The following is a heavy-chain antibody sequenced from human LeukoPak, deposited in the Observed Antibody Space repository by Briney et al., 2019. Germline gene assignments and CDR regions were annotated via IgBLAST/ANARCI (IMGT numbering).Heavy chain of an antibody. V-gene: IGHV3-21*01. Sequence: GGSLRLSCAASGFTFSRYSMNWVRQAPGKGLEWVSSISTSSGYIYYADSVKGRFTVSRDNAENSLYLQMNSLRAEDTAVYYCARDDLHCSSTGCYNLYYFEYWGQGTLVTVSS. CDR3: ARDDLHCSSTGCYNLYYFEY. CDR1: GFTFSRYS. D-gene: IGHD2-2*02. CDR2: ISTSSGYI. J-gene: IGHJ4*02.